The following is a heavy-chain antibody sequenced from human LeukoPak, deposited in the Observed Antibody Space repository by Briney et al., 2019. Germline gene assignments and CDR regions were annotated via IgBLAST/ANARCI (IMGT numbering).Heavy chain of an antibody. V-gene: IGHV1-46*01. Sequence: ASVKVSCKASGYTSTSYYMHWVRQAPGQGLEWMGIINPSGGSTSYAQKFQGRVTMTRDTSTSTVYMELSSLRSEDTAVYYCALSGSSTSFDYWGQGTLVTVSS. J-gene: IGHJ4*02. CDR1: GYTSTSYY. CDR3: ALSGSSTSFDY. CDR2: INPSGGST. D-gene: IGHD1-26*01.